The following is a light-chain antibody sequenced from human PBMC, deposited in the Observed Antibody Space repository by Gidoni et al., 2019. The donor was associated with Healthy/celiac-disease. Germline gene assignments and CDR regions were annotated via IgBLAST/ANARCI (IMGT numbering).Light chain of an antibody. V-gene: IGKV1-39*01. CDR2: AAS. J-gene: IGKJ1*01. Sequence: DIQMPQSPSALSASVGDRVTITCRASQSISSYLNWYQQKPGKAPKLLIYAASSLQSGVPSRFSSSGSGTDVTLTISSRQPEDCATYYCQQRYSTPPWTFGQGTKVEIK. CDR1: QSISSY. CDR3: QQRYSTPPWT.